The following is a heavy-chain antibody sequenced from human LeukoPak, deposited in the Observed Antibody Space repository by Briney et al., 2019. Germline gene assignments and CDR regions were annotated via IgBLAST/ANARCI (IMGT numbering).Heavy chain of an antibody. Sequence: ASVKVSCKASGYTFNGYYMHWVRQAPGQGLEWMGWINPNSGGTNYAQKFQGWVTMTRDTSISTAYMELSRLRSDDTAVYYCARGGEIWFGELLNAFDIWGQGTMVTVSS. V-gene: IGHV1-2*04. J-gene: IGHJ3*02. CDR2: INPNSGGT. CDR3: ARGGEIWFGELLNAFDI. D-gene: IGHD3-10*01. CDR1: GYTFNGYY.